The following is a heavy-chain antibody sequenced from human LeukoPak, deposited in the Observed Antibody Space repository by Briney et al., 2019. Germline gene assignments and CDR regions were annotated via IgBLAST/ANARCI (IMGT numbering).Heavy chain of an antibody. J-gene: IGHJ4*01. CDR2: MYYSGST. Sequence: SETMSLTCNVSGRSFSTYYRSWIRQPPGKGLEWIWYMYYSGSTNNNPSLKSRVTIPVDTPQNQSSLKLSSVTAADTPLYYCAGGMTTGTLVAYGSQGTLVT. D-gene: IGHD4-17*01. CDR3: AGGMTTGTLVAY. CDR1: GRSFSTYY. V-gene: IGHV4-59*01.